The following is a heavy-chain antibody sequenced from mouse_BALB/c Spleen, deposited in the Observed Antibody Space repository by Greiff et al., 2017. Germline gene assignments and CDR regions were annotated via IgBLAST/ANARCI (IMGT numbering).Heavy chain of an antibody. Sequence: EVHLVESGGGLVQPGGSLKLSCAASGFTFSSYTMSWVRQTPEKRLEWVAYISNGGGSTYYPDTVKGRFTISRDNAKNTLYLQMSSLKSEDTAMYYCARQGDYHFDDWGQGTTLTVSS. D-gene: IGHD2-4*01. J-gene: IGHJ2*01. CDR2: ISNGGGST. CDR3: ARQGDYHFDD. CDR1: GFTFSSYT. V-gene: IGHV5-12-2*01.